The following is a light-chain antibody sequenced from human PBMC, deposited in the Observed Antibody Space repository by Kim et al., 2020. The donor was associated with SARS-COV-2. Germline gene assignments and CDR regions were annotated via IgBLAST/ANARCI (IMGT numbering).Light chain of an antibody. Sequence: AIQMTVSLSSLSASVGDRVTITCRASQGIRNDLGWYQQKPGKAPKLLIYAASSLQSGVPSRFSGSGSGTAFTLTISSLQPEDFATYYCLQDYNYPRTFGQGTKLEI. J-gene: IGKJ2*01. CDR1: QGIRND. CDR2: AAS. CDR3: LQDYNYPRT. V-gene: IGKV1-6*01.